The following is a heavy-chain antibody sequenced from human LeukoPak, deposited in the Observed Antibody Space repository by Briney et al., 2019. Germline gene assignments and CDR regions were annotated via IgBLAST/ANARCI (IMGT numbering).Heavy chain of an antibody. V-gene: IGHV4-34*01. CDR2: INHSGST. Sequence: SETLSLTCAVYGGSFSGYYWSWIRQPPGKGLEWIGEINHSGSTNYNPSLKSRVTISVDTSKNQFSLKLSSVTAADTAVHYCARTSGEVWWLQTGYFDYWGQGTLVTVSS. J-gene: IGHJ4*02. CDR3: ARTSGEVWWLQTGYFDY. D-gene: IGHD5-12*01. CDR1: GGSFSGYY.